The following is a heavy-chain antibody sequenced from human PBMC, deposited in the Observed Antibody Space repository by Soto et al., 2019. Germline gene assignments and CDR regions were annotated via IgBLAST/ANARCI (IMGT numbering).Heavy chain of an antibody. D-gene: IGHD3-3*01. CDR2: ISAYNGNT. CDR1: GYTFTSYG. CDR3: ARDSGTYYDFWSGYYSLYYYYYGMDV. V-gene: IGHV1-18*04. J-gene: IGHJ6*02. Sequence: ASVKVSCKASGYTFTSYGISWVRQAPGQGLEWMGWISAYNGNTTYAQKLQGRVTMTTDTSTSTAYMELRSLRSDDTAVYYCARDSGTYYDFWSGYYSLYYYYYGMDVWG.